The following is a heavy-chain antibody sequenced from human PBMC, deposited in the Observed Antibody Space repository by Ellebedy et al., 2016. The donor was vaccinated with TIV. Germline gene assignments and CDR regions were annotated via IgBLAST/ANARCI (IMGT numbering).Heavy chain of an antibody. CDR3: SRHRSYGMDV. CDR1: GYSFSTYW. Sequence: KVSCKASGYSFSTYWITWVRQMPGKGLEWMGKIDPTDSYTNYSPSFQGLVTISADESASTAYLQWPSLKASDSATNYCSRHRSYGMDVWGQGTTVTVSS. J-gene: IGHJ6*02. CDR2: IDPTDSYT. V-gene: IGHV5-10-1*01.